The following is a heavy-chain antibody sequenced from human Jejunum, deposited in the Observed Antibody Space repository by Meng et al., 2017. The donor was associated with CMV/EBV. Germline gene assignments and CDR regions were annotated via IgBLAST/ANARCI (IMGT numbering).Heavy chain of an antibody. CDR2: ININSGGT. CDR1: RYTFTGYY. Sequence: QVKLLRAWATGTNPGTSVKVSCKASRYTFTGYYMHWVRQAPGQGLEWMGWININSGGTNYAQKFQGWITMTRDTSISTAYMELSRLRSDDTAVYYCARGEGYCTNGVCSPGYWGQGSLVTVSS. CDR3: ARGEGYCTNGVCSPGY. V-gene: IGHV1-2*04. J-gene: IGHJ4*02. D-gene: IGHD2-8*01.